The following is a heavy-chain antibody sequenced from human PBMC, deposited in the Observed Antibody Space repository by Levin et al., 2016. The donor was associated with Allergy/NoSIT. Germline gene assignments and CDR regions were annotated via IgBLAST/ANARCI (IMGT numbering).Heavy chain of an antibody. D-gene: IGHD2/OR15-2a*01. Sequence: GGSLRLSCVASGFMFNNFAMSWVRRAPGKGLEWVSAVSNGGGSTYYADSVKGRFTVSRDNSKNTVYLQMNDVRAEDTAIYYCAKDRVYCNDEGCFGMFDPWGQGTLVTVSS. V-gene: IGHV3-23*01. CDR1: GFMFNNFA. CDR2: VSNGGGST. J-gene: IGHJ5*02. CDR3: AKDRVYCNDEGCFGMFDP.